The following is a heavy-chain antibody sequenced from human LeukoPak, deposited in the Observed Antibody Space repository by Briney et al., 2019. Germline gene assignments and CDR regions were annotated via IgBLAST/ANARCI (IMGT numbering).Heavy chain of an antibody. Sequence: GGSLRLSCAASGFTFSSYAMSWVRQAPGKGLEWVSAISGSGGSTYYADSVKGRFTISRDNSKNTLYLQVNSLRAEDTAVYYCAKGHVLWWFHYFDYWGQGTLVTVSS. J-gene: IGHJ4*02. D-gene: IGHD2-21*01. V-gene: IGHV3-23*01. CDR2: ISGSGGST. CDR3: AKGHVLWWFHYFDY. CDR1: GFTFSSYA.